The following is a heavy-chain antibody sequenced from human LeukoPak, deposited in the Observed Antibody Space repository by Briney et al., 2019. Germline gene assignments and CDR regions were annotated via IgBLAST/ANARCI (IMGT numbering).Heavy chain of an antibody. CDR2: TYYRSKWYN. CDR3: ARGWHSYYFDY. Sequence: SQTLSLTCAISGDSVSSNTAAWNWIRKSPSRGLEWLGRTYYRSKWYNEYAVSVKSRITINPDTTKNQFSLQLSSVTPDDTAVYYCARGWHSYYFDYWGQGTPVTVSS. CDR1: GDSVSSNTAA. J-gene: IGHJ4*02. D-gene: IGHD6-13*01. V-gene: IGHV6-1*01.